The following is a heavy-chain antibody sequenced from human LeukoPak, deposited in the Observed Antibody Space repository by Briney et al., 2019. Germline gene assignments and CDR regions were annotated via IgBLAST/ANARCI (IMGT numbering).Heavy chain of an antibody. V-gene: IGHV3-23*01. CDR2: ISVSGGST. CDR3: AKDPSGSYYHYYGMDV. D-gene: IGHD1-26*01. CDR1: GFTFSSYA. Sequence: PGGSLRLSCAASGFTFSSYAMSWVRQAPGKGLEWVSAISVSGGSTYYSDSVMGRFTISRDNSKNTLYLQMNSLRAEDTAVYYCAKDPSGSYYHYYGMDVWGQGTTVTVSS. J-gene: IGHJ6*02.